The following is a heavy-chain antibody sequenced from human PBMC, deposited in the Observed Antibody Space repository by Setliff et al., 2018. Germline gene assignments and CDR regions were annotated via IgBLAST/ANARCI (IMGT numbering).Heavy chain of an antibody. J-gene: IGHJ3*02. D-gene: IGHD3-10*01. Sequence: ASVKVSCKVSGYTLTELSMHWVRQAPGKGLEWVGGFDPEDGETIYAQKFQGRVTMTEDTSTDTAYMELSSLRSEDTAVYYCATGGLLWFGELSGGAFDIWGQGTTVTVSS. CDR3: ATGGLLWFGELSGGAFDI. V-gene: IGHV1-24*01. CDR1: GYTLTELS. CDR2: FDPEDGET.